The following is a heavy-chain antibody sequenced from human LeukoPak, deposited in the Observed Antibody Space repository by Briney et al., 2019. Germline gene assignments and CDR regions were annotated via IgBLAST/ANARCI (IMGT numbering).Heavy chain of an antibody. J-gene: IGHJ4*02. CDR3: ARGTDIVATAGGFNFDY. CDR1: GGSISSYY. Sequence: SETLSLTCTVSGGSISSYYWSWIRQPPGKGLEWIGYIYYSGSTNYNPSLKSRVTISVDTSKNQFSLKLSSVTAADTAVYYCARGTDIVATAGGFNFDYWGQGTLVTVSS. CDR2: IYYSGST. D-gene: IGHD5-12*01. V-gene: IGHV4-59*01.